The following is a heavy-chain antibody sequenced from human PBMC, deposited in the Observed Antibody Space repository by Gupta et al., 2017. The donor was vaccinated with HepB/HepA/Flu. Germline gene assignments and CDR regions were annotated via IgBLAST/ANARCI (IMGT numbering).Heavy chain of an antibody. J-gene: IGHJ4*02. CDR3: ARAAGSGYFDF. CDR1: GFSFNNYN. Sequence: EVQLVESGGGLVQPGGSLRLSCAASGFSFNNYNMNWARQAPGKGLEWVSYISSASSTIYYADSVKGRFTISRDNAMNSVYLQMNSLRDEDTARYYCARAAGSGYFDFWGQGTLVTVSS. V-gene: IGHV3-48*02. D-gene: IGHD3-3*01. CDR2: ISSASSTI.